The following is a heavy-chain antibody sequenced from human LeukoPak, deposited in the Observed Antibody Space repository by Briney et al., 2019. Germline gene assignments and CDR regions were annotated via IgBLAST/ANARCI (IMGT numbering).Heavy chain of an antibody. Sequence: SETLSLTCAVYGGSFSGYYWSWIRQPPGKGLEWIGEINHSGSTNYNPSLKSRVTISVDTSKNQFSLKLSSVTAADTAVYYCARVWGGYCSGGSCNNYYYYYMDVWGKGTTVTISS. J-gene: IGHJ6*03. CDR2: INHSGST. V-gene: IGHV4-34*01. CDR3: ARVWGGYCSGGSCNNYYYYYMDV. CDR1: GGSFSGYY. D-gene: IGHD2-15*01.